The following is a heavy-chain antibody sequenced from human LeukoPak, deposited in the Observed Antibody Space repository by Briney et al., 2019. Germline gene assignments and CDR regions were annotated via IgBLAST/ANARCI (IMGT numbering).Heavy chain of an antibody. CDR2: INPSGDST. J-gene: IGHJ4*02. Sequence: EASVKVSCKASGYTFTSYYIHWVRQAPGQGLEWMGKINPSGDSTNYAQKFQGRVTMTTDTSTSTVYMELSSLRSEGTAVYYCAIVVQQLLLALDYWGQGTLVTVSS. CDR1: GYTFTSYY. CDR3: AIVVQQLLLALDY. V-gene: IGHV1-46*01. D-gene: IGHD6-13*01.